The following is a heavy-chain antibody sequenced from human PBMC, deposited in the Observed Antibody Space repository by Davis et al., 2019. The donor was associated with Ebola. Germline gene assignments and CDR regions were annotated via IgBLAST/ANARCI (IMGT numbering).Heavy chain of an antibody. CDR3: ARGGGSYYMDV. Sequence: MPSETLSLTCAVYGGSFSDYYWSWIRQPPGKGLEWIGEINHSGSTNYNPSLKSRVTISVDTSKKQFSLKLNSVTAAETAVYYCARGGGSYYMDVWGKGATVTVSS. D-gene: IGHD3-10*01. CDR1: GGSFSDYY. V-gene: IGHV4-34*01. CDR2: INHSGST. J-gene: IGHJ6*03.